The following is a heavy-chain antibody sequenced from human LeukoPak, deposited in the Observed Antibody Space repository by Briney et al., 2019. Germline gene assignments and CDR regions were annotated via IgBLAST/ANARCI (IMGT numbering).Heavy chain of an antibody. V-gene: IGHV6-1*01. CDR1: GDSVSSNSGA. Sequence: SQTLSLTCAISGDSVSSNSGAWNWIRQSPSRGLEWLGRTYYRSKWYNDYAESVKSRINIKPDTSRNQFSLQLNSVTPEDTAVYYCARGRDLLPTPDFDYWGQGTLVTVSS. CDR2: TYYRSKWYN. D-gene: IGHD1-26*01. CDR3: ARGRDLLPTPDFDY. J-gene: IGHJ4*02.